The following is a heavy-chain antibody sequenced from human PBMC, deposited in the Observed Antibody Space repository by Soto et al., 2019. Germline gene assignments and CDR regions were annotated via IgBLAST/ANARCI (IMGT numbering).Heavy chain of an antibody. D-gene: IGHD2-2*01. CDR3: ATLGYCSSTSCLRFDY. V-gene: IGHV4-39*01. CDR1: GGSISSSSYY. CDR2: IHYSGST. Sequence: QLQLQESGPGLVKPSETLSLTCTVSGGSISSSSYYWGWIRQPPGKGLEWIGSIHYSGSTYYNPSLKSRVTISVDTSKNQFSLKLSSVTAADTAVYYCATLGYCSSTSCLRFDYWGQGTLVTVSS. J-gene: IGHJ4*02.